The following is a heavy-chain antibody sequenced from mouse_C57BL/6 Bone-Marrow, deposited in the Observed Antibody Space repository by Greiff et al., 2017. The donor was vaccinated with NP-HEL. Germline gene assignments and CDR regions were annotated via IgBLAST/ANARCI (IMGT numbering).Heavy chain of an antibody. CDR1: GYTFTSYW. CDR3: ARKGPY. CDR2: IDPSDSYT. V-gene: IGHV1-50*01. J-gene: IGHJ3*01. D-gene: IGHD3-3*01. Sequence: VQLQQPGAELVKPGASVKLSCKASGYTFTSYWMQWVKQRPGQGLEWIGEIDPSDSYTNYNQKFKGKATLTVDTSSSTAYMQLSSLTSEDSAVYYCARKGPYWGQGTLVTVSA.